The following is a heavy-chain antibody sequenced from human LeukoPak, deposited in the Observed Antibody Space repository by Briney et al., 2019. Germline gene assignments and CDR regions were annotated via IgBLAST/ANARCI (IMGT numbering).Heavy chain of an antibody. J-gene: IGHJ4*02. CDR3: STGSYY. CDR1: GFTFANAY. Sequence: GGSLRLSCAASGFTFANAYMTWVRQAPGKGLEWVGHIRSKRDGGTIDYAAPVKGRFTIASDDSKNTLSLNMNSLRSEDTAVYFCSTGSYYWGQGTLVTVSS. CDR2: IRSKRDGGTI. V-gene: IGHV3-15*01.